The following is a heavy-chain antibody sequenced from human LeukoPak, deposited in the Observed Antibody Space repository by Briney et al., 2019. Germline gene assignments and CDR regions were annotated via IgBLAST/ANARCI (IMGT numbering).Heavy chain of an antibody. CDR2: INYSGST. CDR3: ARYGPGSTWFDP. CDR1: GGSINSDNYQ. V-gene: IGHV4-30-4*01. D-gene: IGHD3-10*01. J-gene: IGHJ5*02. Sequence: PSQTLSLTCTVSGGSINSDNYQWSWIRQPPGKGLEWIGYINYSGSTYYNPSLKSRVTISVDTSKNHSSLKLSSVTAADTAVYYCARYGPGSTWFDPWGQGTLVTASS.